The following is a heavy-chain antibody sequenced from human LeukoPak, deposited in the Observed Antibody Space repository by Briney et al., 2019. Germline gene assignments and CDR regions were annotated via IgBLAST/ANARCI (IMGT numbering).Heavy chain of an antibody. V-gene: IGHV4-39*01. CDR1: GGSISSSSYY. D-gene: IGHD3-10*01. Sequence: SETLSLTCTVSGGSISSSSYYWGWIRQPPGKGLEWIGSIYYSGSTYYNPSLKSRVTISVYTSKNQFSLKLSSVTAADTAVYYCARHRYYYRSGSYYGAPYYMDVWAKGPRSPSP. CDR2: IYYSGST. J-gene: IGHJ6*03. CDR3: ARHRYYYRSGSYYGAPYYMDV.